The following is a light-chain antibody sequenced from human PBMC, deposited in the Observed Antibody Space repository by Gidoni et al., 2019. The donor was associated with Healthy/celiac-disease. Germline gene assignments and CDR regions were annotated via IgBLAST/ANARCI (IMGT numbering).Light chain of an antibody. CDR1: QSISSY. CDR3: QQSYSTLYP. V-gene: IGKV1-39*01. J-gene: IGKJ2*01. Sequence: DIQMTQSPSSLSASVGDRVTITCRASQSISSYINWYQPKPGKAPKLLIYAASSLQSGVPSRFSASVSGPDFTLTISSLQPEDFATYYCQQSYSTLYPFGQGPKLEIK. CDR2: AAS.